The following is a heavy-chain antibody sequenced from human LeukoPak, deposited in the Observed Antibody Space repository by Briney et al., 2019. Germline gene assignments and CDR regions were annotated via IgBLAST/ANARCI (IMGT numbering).Heavy chain of an antibody. Sequence: ASVKVPCKASGYTFTGYYMHWVRQAPGQGLEWMGWINPNSGGTNYAQKFQGRVTMTRDTSISTAYMELSRLRSDDTAVYYCARVSPLIAVAGDFDYWGQGTLVTVSS. CDR3: ARVSPLIAVAGDFDY. V-gene: IGHV1-2*02. CDR1: GYTFTGYY. D-gene: IGHD6-19*01. CDR2: INPNSGGT. J-gene: IGHJ4*02.